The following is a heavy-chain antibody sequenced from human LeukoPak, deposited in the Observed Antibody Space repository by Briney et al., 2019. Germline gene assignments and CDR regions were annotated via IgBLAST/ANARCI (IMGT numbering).Heavy chain of an antibody. V-gene: IGHV4-4*07. Sequence: PSETLSLTCTVSGGSISSYYWSWIRQPAGKGLEWIGRIYTSGSINYNPSLKSRVTMSVDTSKNQFSLKLSSVTAADTAVYYCARGEDYGDYVSWFDPWGQGTLVTVSS. CDR3: ARGEDYGDYVSWFDP. D-gene: IGHD4-17*01. CDR1: GGSISSYY. J-gene: IGHJ5*02. CDR2: IYTSGSI.